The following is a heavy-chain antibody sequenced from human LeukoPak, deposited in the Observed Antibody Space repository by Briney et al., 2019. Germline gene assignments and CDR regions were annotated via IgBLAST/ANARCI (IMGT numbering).Heavy chain of an antibody. Sequence: SETLSLTCTVSGGSISSYYWSWIRQPPGKGLEWIGYIYYSGSTNYNPSLKSRVTISVDTSKNQFSLKLSSVTAADTAVYYCARDGYNSRAPYGMDVWGQGTTVTVSS. D-gene: IGHD5-24*01. V-gene: IGHV4-59*01. CDR2: IYYSGST. CDR1: GGSISSYY. CDR3: ARDGYNSRAPYGMDV. J-gene: IGHJ6*02.